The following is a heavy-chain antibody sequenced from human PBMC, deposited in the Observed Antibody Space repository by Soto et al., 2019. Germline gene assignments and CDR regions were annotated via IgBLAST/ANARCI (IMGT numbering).Heavy chain of an antibody. CDR2: IYYSGST. D-gene: IGHD7-27*01. CDR1: GGSISSSY. CDR3: ARRWGYSFDY. V-gene: IGHV4-39*01. Sequence: QLQLQESGPGLVKPSETLSLTCTVSGGSISSSYWAGIRRPPGKGLEWIGSIYYSGSTYYNPSLKSRVTISVDTSKNQFSLKLSSVTAADTAVYYCARRWGYSFDYWGQGTLVTVSS. J-gene: IGHJ4*02.